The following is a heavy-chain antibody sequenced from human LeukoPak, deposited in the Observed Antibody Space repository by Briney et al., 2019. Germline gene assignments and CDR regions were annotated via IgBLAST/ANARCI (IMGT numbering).Heavy chain of an antibody. D-gene: IGHD2-2*01. CDR1: GFTFNNYA. Sequence: PGASLRLSRAASGFTFNNYAMTWVRRAPGKGLQWVSTISDSGCTTYYTDSVKGRFTISRDNSKNTLYLQVNSLRAEDTAVYYCAKLISPSCYMPIDVWGQGTTVTVSS. CDR3: AKLISPSCYMPIDV. J-gene: IGHJ6*02. V-gene: IGHV3-23*01. CDR2: ISDSGCTT.